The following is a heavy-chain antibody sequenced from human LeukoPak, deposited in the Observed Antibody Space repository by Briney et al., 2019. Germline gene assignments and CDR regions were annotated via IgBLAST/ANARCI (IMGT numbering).Heavy chain of an antibody. CDR1: GFTFSSYS. CDR2: ISSSSSYI. CDR3: VRKAGTGAFDI. V-gene: IGHV3-21*01. Sequence: GGSLRLSCAASGFTFSSYSMNWVRQAPGKGLEWVSSISSSSSYIYYADSVKGRCTISRDNAKNSLYLQMNSLRAEDTAVYYCVRKAGTGAFDIWGQGTMVTVSS. J-gene: IGHJ3*02. D-gene: IGHD6-19*01.